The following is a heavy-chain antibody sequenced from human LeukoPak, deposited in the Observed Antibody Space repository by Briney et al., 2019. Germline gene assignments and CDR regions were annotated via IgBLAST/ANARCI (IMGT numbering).Heavy chain of an antibody. Sequence: GGSLRLSCAASGFTFSGYAMTWVRQAPGKGLEWVSTNSGSGDSTYYADAVKGRFTISRDNAKNSLYLQMNSLRAEDTAVYYCATYSSLNRREFQYWGQGTLLTVSS. CDR2: NSGSGDST. CDR1: GFTFSGYA. CDR3: ATYSSLNRREFQY. V-gene: IGHV3-23*01. D-gene: IGHD3-22*01. J-gene: IGHJ1*01.